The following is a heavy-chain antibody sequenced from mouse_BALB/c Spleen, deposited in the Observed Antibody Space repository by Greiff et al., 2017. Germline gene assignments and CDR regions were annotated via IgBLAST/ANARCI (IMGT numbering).Heavy chain of an antibody. D-gene: IGHD2-1*01. V-gene: IGHV5-4*02. CDR3: ARGGNYVRAMDD. Sequence: EVQLVESGGGLVKPGGSLKLSCAASGFTFSDYYMYWVRQTPEKRLEWVATISDGGSYTYYPDSVKGRFTISRDNAKNNLYLQMSSLKSEDTAMYYCARGGNYVRAMDDWGQGTSVTVSS. CDR1: GFTFSDYY. CDR2: ISDGGSYT. J-gene: IGHJ4*01.